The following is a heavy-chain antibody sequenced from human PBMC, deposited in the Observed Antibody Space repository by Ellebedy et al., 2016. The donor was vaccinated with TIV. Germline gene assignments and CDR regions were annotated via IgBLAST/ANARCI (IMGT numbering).Heavy chain of an antibody. CDR2: ISYSGDLM. CDR3: ARLGVIAAAGASDY. J-gene: IGHJ4*02. Sequence: PGGSLRLSCAASGFTFSGYCMSWFRQAPGKGPEWVSYISYSGDLMYYADSVKGRFTTSRDNAENSLYLQMNSLRAEDTAVYYCARLGVIAAAGASDYWGQGTLVIVSS. D-gene: IGHD6-13*01. CDR1: GFTFSGYC. V-gene: IGHV3-11*01.